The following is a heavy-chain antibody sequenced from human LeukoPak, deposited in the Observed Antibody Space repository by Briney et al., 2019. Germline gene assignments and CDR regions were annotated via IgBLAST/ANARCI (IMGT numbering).Heavy chain of an antibody. Sequence: SETMSLTCTVSGYSISSGYYWGWIRQPPGKGLEWIGSIYHSGSTYYNPSLKSRVTISVDTSKNQFSLKLSSVTAADTAVYYCARVNRVVPAARSLDPRGQGTLVTVSS. J-gene: IGHJ5*02. CDR2: IYHSGST. CDR1: GYSISSGYY. D-gene: IGHD2-2*01. V-gene: IGHV4-38-2*02. CDR3: ARVNRVVPAARSLDP.